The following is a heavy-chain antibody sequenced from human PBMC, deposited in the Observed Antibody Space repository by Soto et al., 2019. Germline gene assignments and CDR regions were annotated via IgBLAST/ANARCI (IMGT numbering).Heavy chain of an antibody. Sequence: QVQLVESGGGVVQPGRSLRLSCAASGFTFSSYGMHWVRQAPGKGLEWVAVISYDGSNKYYADSVKGRFTISRDNSKNTLYLQMNSLRAEDTAVYYCAKDLGSDWSHDYWGQGTLVTVSS. D-gene: IGHD3-10*01. V-gene: IGHV3-30*18. CDR1: GFTFSSYG. J-gene: IGHJ4*02. CDR3: AKDLGSDWSHDY. CDR2: ISYDGSNK.